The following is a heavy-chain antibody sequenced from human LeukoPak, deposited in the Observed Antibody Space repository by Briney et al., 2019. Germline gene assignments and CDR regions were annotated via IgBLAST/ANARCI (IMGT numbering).Heavy chain of an antibody. CDR2: IDRGGSK. J-gene: IGHJ6*03. V-gene: IGHV3-53*05. D-gene: IGHD6-6*01. Sequence: GGSLRLSCAASGFTVTNNYMNWVRQAPGKGLEWVSVIDRGGSKYYADSVKGRFTISRDNSKNTLYLQMNSLRVEDTAVYYCARAGEYSSPYFYYYMDVWGKGTTVTVSS. CDR1: GFTVTNNY. CDR3: ARAGEYSSPYFYYYMDV.